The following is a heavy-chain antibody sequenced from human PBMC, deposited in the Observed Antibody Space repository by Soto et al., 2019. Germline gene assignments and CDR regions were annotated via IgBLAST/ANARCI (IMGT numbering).Heavy chain of an antibody. V-gene: IGHV1-69*01. CDR2: ITPILGTT. Sequence: QVQLVQPGAEVKRPGASVKVSCKASVATFSGSAFSWGRQAPGQGLEWMGGITPILGTTNYAQDLQGTVTITADESRATSFMELTSLTSADTAVYYCARGFTTAATKEGFDYWGQGTLVSVSA. CDR1: VATFSGSA. D-gene: IGHD2-21*02. J-gene: IGHJ4*02. CDR3: ARGFTTAATKEGFDY.